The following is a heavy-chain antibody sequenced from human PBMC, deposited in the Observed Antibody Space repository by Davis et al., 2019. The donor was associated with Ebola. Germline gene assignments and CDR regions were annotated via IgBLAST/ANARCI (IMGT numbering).Heavy chain of an antibody. V-gene: IGHV3-73*01. J-gene: IGHJ6*02. CDR1: GFTFSSYG. D-gene: IGHD2-2*01. CDR2: IRSKANSYAT. CDR3: TMNIPAAMGGMDV. Sequence: GESLKISCAASGFTFSSYGMHWVRQASGKGLEWVGRIRSKANSYATAYAASVKGRFTISRDDSKNTAYLQMNSLKTEDTAVYYCTMNIPAAMGGMDVWGQGTTVTVSS.